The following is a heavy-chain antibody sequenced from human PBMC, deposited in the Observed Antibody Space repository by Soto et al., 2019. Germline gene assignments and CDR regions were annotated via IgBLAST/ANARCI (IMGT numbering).Heavy chain of an antibody. D-gene: IGHD6-6*01. Sequence: EVQLVESGGGLVEPGGSLRLSCATSGFTFSTCSMNWVRQARGKGLEWVSSISATGTYTFYADSLKGRFTISRDNARNSLFLQMNSLRVEDTALYYCTTEYNSRQDLNHWGQGALVTVSS. CDR3: TTEYNSRQDLNH. J-gene: IGHJ5*02. V-gene: IGHV3-21*01. CDR2: ISATGTYT. CDR1: GFTFSTCS.